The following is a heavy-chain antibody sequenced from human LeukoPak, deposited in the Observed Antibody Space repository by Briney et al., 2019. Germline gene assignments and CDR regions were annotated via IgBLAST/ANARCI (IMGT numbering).Heavy chain of an antibody. CDR1: GGSISSSSYY. D-gene: IGHD2-21*02. CDR3: ARQGVATAIDY. V-gene: IGHV4-61*02. J-gene: IGHJ4*02. CDR2: ISASGNT. Sequence: SETLSLTCTVSGGSISSSSYYWGWIRQPAGKGLEWIGRISASGNTNYNPSLKSRVTMSVDTSMNLFALKLSSVTAADTAVYYCARQGVATAIDYWGQGTPVTVSS.